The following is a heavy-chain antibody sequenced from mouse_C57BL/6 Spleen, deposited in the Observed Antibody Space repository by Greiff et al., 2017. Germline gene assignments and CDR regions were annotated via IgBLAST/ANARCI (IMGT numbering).Heavy chain of an antibody. D-gene: IGHD2-4*01. Sequence: QVQLQQSGPELVKPGASVKISCKASGYAFSSSWMNWVKQRPGKGLEWIGRIYPGDGDTNYNGKFKGKATLTADKSSSTAYMQLSSLTSEDSAVYFCARVGDYAHYFDYWGQGTTLTVSS. V-gene: IGHV1-82*01. CDR1: GYAFSSSW. CDR2: IYPGDGDT. CDR3: ARVGDYAHYFDY. J-gene: IGHJ2*01.